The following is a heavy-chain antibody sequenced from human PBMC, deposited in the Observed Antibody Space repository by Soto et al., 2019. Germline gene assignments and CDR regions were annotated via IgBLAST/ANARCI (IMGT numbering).Heavy chain of an antibody. CDR2: IKSKTDGGTT. Sequence: GGSLRLSCAASGFTFSNAWMSWVRQAPGKGLEWVGRIKSKTDGGTTDYAAPVKGRFTISRDDSKNTLYLQMNSLKTEDTAVYYCTTSSSWQHIKVDYWGQGTLVTVSS. CDR3: TTSSSWQHIKVDY. D-gene: IGHD6-13*01. CDR1: GFTFSNAW. J-gene: IGHJ4*02. V-gene: IGHV3-15*01.